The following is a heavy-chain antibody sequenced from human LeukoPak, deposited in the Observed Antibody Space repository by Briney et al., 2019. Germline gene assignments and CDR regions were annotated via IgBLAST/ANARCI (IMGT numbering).Heavy chain of an antibody. J-gene: IGHJ4*02. CDR1: GATFTTSN. CDR3: VRNLMQYTGLAY. V-gene: IGHV1-46*01. D-gene: IGHD5-12*01. CDR2: INLSGGST. Sequence: ASVKVSCKASGATFTTSNMHSVRQAPGPGLERMGKINLSGGSTTYAQQFQGRVSMTRDLSMSTVYMDLSSLRAEDTAVYYCVRNLMQYTGLAYWGQGTLVTVSS.